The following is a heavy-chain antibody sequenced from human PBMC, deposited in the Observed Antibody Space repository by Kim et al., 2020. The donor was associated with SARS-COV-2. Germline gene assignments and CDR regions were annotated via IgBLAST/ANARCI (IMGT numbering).Heavy chain of an antibody. CDR2: ISGSGGT. CDR3: AKPGLMVRGSMRYYYYGMDV. CDR1: GFTFSSYV. Sequence: GVSLRLSCAASGFTFSSYVMTWVRRAPGKGLEWVSSISGSGGTSYADSVKGRFTISRDNSKNTLYLQMNSLRAEDTAVYYCAKPGLMVRGSMRYYYYGMDVWGQGTTVTVSS. J-gene: IGHJ6*02. V-gene: IGHV3-23*01. D-gene: IGHD3-10*01.